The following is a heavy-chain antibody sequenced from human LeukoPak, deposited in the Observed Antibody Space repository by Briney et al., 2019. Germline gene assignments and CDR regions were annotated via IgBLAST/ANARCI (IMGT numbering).Heavy chain of an antibody. D-gene: IGHD5-18*01. CDR2: ISYSGIT. J-gene: IGHJ3*02. CDR1: GGSVSSGSYY. CDR3: ARGLHPDDAFDI. V-gene: IGHV4-61*03. Sequence: SETLSLTCSVSGGSVSSGSYYWSWIRQPPGKGLEWIGYISYSGITNYNPSLKSRVTISLDTSKNHFSLKMRSVTAADTAVYYCARGLHPDDAFDIWGQGTMVTVSS.